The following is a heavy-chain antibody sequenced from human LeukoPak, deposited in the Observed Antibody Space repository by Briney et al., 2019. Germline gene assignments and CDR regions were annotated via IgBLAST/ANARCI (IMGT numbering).Heavy chain of an antibody. D-gene: IGHD5-18*01. J-gene: IGHJ4*02. CDR1: GGSISSGDYY. Sequence: SQTLSLTCTVSGGSISSGDYYWSWIRQPPGKGLEWLGYIYYSGSTNYNPSLKSRVTISVDTSKNQFSLKLSSVTAADTAVYYCARAPLHWIQETVYFDYWGQGTLVTVSS. CDR3: ARAPLHWIQETVYFDY. CDR2: IYYSGST. V-gene: IGHV4-61*08.